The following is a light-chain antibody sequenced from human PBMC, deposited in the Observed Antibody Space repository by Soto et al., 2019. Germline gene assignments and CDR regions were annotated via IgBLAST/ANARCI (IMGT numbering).Light chain of an antibody. Sequence: SYELTQPPSVSVAPGQTARITCGGNNIGSKSVHWYQQRPGQAPVLVLYDDSDRPSGIPERFSGSNSGNTATLTISRVEAGDEADFYCQVWDRTTDHHWVFGGGTQLTVL. CDR3: QVWDRTTDHHWV. CDR1: NIGSKS. J-gene: IGLJ3*02. CDR2: DDS. V-gene: IGLV3-21*02.